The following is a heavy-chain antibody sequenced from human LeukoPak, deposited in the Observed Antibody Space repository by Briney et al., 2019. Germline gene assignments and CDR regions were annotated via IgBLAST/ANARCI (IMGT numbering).Heavy chain of an antibody. CDR1: GFTFSSFG. J-gene: IGHJ6*03. CDR3: ARGLGIAAAGPSTNMDV. CDR2: ISYDGSNK. D-gene: IGHD6-13*01. Sequence: GGSLRLSCAASGFTFSSFGMHWVRQAPGKGLEWVAVISYDGSNKYYADSVKGRFTISRDNSKNTLYLQMNSLRGEDTAVYYCARGLGIAAAGPSTNMDVWGKGTTVTISS. V-gene: IGHV3-30*03.